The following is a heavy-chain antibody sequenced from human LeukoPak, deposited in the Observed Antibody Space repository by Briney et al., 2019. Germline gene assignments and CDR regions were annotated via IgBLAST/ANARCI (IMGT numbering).Heavy chain of an antibody. CDR2: INPNSGGT. V-gene: IGHV1-2*02. CDR3: ATEDSGSYYFDY. CDR1: GYTFTGYY. D-gene: IGHD1-26*01. J-gene: IGHJ4*02. Sequence: ASVKVSCKASGYTFTGYYMHWVRQAPGQGLEWMGWINPNSGGTNYAQKFQGRVTMTRDTSISTAYMELSRLRSDDTAVYYCATEDSGSYYFDYWGQGTLVTVSS.